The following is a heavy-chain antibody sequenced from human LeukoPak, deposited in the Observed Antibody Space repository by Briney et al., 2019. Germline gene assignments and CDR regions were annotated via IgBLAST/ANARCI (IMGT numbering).Heavy chain of an antibody. Sequence: ASVKVSCKASGYTFTGYYMHWVRPAPGQGLEWMGWINPNSGGTNYAQKFQGRVTMTRDTSISTAYMELSRLRSDDTAVYYCARPDDYGDYRTAFDIWGQGTMVTVSS. V-gene: IGHV1-2*02. D-gene: IGHD4-17*01. CDR1: GYTFTGYY. CDR2: INPNSGGT. CDR3: ARPDDYGDYRTAFDI. J-gene: IGHJ3*02.